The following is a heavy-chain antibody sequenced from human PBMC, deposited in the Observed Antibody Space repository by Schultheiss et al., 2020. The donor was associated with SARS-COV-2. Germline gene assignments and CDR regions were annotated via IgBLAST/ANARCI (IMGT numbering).Heavy chain of an antibody. CDR2: FYYTGST. CDR1: GGSISSGGYY. J-gene: IGHJ3*02. V-gene: IGHV4-61*08. CDR3: ARGHEDAFDI. Sequence: GSLRLSCAVYGGSISSGGYYWSWIRQHPGKGLEWIGYFYYTGSTNYNPSLKSRVTISVDTSKNQFSLKLSSVTAADTAVYYCARGHEDAFDIWGQGTMVTVSS.